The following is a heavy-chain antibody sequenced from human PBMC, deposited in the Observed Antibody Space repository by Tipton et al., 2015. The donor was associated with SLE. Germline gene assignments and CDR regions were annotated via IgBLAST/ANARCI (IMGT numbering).Heavy chain of an antibody. Sequence: TLSLTCTVSGGSISSSSYYWSWIRQPPGKGLQWIGEIHHSGSTNYNPSLKSRVTISVDASKKQFSLKLSSVTAADTAVYYCARTGYDFWSASNWFDPWGQGTLVTVSS. CDR3: ARTGYDFWSASNWFDP. D-gene: IGHD3-3*01. CDR1: GGSISSSSYY. CDR2: IHHSGST. J-gene: IGHJ5*02. V-gene: IGHV4-39*01.